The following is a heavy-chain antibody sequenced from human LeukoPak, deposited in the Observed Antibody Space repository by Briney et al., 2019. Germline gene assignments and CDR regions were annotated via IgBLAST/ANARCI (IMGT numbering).Heavy chain of an antibody. V-gene: IGHV3-23*01. Sequence: PGGSLRLSCAASGFTFSSYAMSWVRQAPGKGLEWVSAISGSGGSTYYADSVKGRFTISRDNSKNTLYLQMNSLRAEDTAVYYCAKDHRPHSGSYYGGGFDYWGQGTLVTVSS. J-gene: IGHJ4*02. CDR2: ISGSGGST. CDR3: AKDHRPHSGSYYGGGFDY. D-gene: IGHD1-26*01. CDR1: GFTFSSYA.